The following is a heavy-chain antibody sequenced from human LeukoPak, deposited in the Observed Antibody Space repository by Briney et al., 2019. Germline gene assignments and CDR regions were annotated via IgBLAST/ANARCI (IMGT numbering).Heavy chain of an antibody. CDR3: ARDLSSGYSTFDY. CDR2: ISHDGSNK. CDR1: GFTFTSYV. J-gene: IGHJ4*02. D-gene: IGHD3-22*01. Sequence: GGSLRLSCAASGFTFTSYVMHWVRQAPGKGPEWVAVISHDGSNKYYADSVKGRFTISRDNSKNTLYLQMNNPRAEDTAVYYCARDLSSGYSTFDYWGQGTLVTVSS. V-gene: IGHV3-30*01.